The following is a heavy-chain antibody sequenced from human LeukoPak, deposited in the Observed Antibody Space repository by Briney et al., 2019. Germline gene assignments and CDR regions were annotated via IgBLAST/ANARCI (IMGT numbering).Heavy chain of an antibody. V-gene: IGHV1-18*01. Sequence: ASVKVSCKASGYTFTSYGISWVRQAPGQGLEWMGWISAYNGNTNYAQKLQGRVTMTTDTSTSTPYMELRSLRSDDTAVYYCARGWFGELFPGQFYYYGMDVWGQGTTVTVSS. CDR2: ISAYNGNT. CDR1: GYTFTSYG. J-gene: IGHJ6*02. D-gene: IGHD3-10*01. CDR3: ARGWFGELFPGQFYYYGMDV.